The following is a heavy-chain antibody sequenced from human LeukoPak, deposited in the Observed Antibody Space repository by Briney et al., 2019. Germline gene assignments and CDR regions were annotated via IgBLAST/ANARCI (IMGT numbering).Heavy chain of an antibody. J-gene: IGHJ4*02. D-gene: IGHD3-10*01. V-gene: IGHV1-24*01. CDR2: FDPEDGET. Sequence: ASAKVSCKVSGYTLTELSMHWVRQAPGKGLEWMGGFDPEDGETIYAQKFQGRVTMTEDTSTDTAYMELSSLRSEDTAVYYCATDQYGSGSYQYWGQGTLVTVSS. CDR3: ATDQYGSGSYQY. CDR1: GYTLTELS.